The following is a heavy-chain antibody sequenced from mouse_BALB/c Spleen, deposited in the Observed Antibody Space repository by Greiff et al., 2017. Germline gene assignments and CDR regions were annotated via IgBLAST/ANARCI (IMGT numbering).Heavy chain of an antibody. Sequence: EVNLVESGGGLVQPKGSLKLSCAASGFTFNTYAMHWVCQAPGKGLEWVARIRSKSNNYATYYADSVKDRFTISRDDSQSMLYLQMNNLKTEDTAMYYCVRDNWDYAMDYWGQGTSVTVSS. CDR2: IRSKSNNYAT. V-gene: IGHV10-3*03. J-gene: IGHJ4*01. CDR3: VRDNWDYAMDY. D-gene: IGHD4-1*01. CDR1: GFTFNTYA.